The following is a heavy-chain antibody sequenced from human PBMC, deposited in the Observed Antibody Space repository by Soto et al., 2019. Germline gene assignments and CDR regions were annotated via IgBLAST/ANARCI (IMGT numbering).Heavy chain of an antibody. Sequence: QVQLQESGPGLVKPSGTLSLTCAMSGGSITSSHWWSWVRQSPGKGLEWIGEIHHSGSTNYNPSLKSRVNMSVDKSKDQFSLRLSSLTAADTAVYYCVGSIAARNFDFWGQGTLVTVSS. CDR3: VGSIAARNFDF. J-gene: IGHJ4*02. CDR2: IHHSGST. D-gene: IGHD6-6*01. CDR1: GGSITSSHW. V-gene: IGHV4-4*02.